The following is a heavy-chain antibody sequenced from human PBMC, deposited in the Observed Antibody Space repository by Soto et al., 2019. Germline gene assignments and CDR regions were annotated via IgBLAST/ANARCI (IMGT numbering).Heavy chain of an antibody. Sequence: GGSLRLSCAVSGITFSSYDMHWVRQPPGKGLEWVSGIGPAGDTYFPDSVQGRFTISRDNGKNFLYLQVNSLRAEDTAVYYCATGGWGSSWYEGGSRIDYWGQGTLVTVSS. CDR3: ATGGWGSSWYEGGSRIDY. CDR2: IGPAGDT. V-gene: IGHV3-13*01. J-gene: IGHJ4*02. CDR1: GITFSSYD. D-gene: IGHD6-13*01.